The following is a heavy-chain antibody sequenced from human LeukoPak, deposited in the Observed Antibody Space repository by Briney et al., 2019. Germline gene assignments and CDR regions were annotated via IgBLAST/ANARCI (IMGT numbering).Heavy chain of an antibody. CDR2: INHRGST. J-gene: IGHJ3*02. Sequence: SETLSLTCAVYGGPFSGYYWSWIRQAPGKGLEWIGEINHRGSTNLNQSLKSRITISVDTSKNQFSLRLSSVTAEDTAVYYSARLRCSGGTGCNPSPDSFDIWAKGQWSPSLQ. CDR1: GGPFSGYY. D-gene: IGHD2-15*01. V-gene: IGHV4-34*01. CDR3: ARLRCSGGTGCNPSPDSFDI.